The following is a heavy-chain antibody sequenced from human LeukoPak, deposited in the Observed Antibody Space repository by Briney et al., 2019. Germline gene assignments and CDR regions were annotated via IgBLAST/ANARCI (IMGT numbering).Heavy chain of an antibody. V-gene: IGHV1-46*01. D-gene: IGHD6-13*01. CDR2: INPSGGST. CDR1: GYTFTSYY. Sequence: ASLKVSCKASGYTFTSYYMHWVRQAPGQGLEWMGIINPSGGSTSYAQKFQGRVTMTRDMSTSTVYMELSSLRSEDTAVYYCARNIAAAGDPFDYWGQGTLVTVCS. J-gene: IGHJ4*02. CDR3: ARNIAAAGDPFDY.